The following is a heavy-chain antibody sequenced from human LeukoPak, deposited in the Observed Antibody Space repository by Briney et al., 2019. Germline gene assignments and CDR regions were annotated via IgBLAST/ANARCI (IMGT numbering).Heavy chain of an antibody. J-gene: IGHJ3*02. CDR3: ARVRLAMIGRDRSHDAFDI. Sequence: ASVKVSCKASGYTFTSYDINWVRQATGQGLEWMGWMNPNSGNTGYAQKFQGRVTMTRDTSISTAYMELSRLRSDDTAVYYCARVRLAMIGRDRSHDAFDIWGQGTMVTVSS. D-gene: IGHD3-22*01. V-gene: IGHV1-8*01. CDR1: GYTFTSYD. CDR2: MNPNSGNT.